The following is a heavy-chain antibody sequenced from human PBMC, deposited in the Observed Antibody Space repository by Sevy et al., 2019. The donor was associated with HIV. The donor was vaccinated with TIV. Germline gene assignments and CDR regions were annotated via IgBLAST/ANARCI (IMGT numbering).Heavy chain of an antibody. CDR2: IYPGDSDT. J-gene: IGHJ4*02. CDR1: GYSFTSYW. V-gene: IGHV5-51*01. D-gene: IGHD5-12*01. CDR3: ARLRGSGMATARYYFDY. Sequence: GESLKISCKGSGYSFTSYWIGWVRQMPGKGLEWMGIIYPGDSDTRYSPSFQGQVTISADKSISTAYLQWSSLKASDTAMYYCARLRGSGMATARYYFDYWGQGTLVTVSS.